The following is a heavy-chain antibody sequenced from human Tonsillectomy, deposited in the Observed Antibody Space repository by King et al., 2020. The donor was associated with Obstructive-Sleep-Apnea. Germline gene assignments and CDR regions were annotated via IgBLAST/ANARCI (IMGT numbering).Heavy chain of an antibody. J-gene: IGHJ4*02. CDR3: ARDSNFDY. CDR2: ISHDGSNE. CDR1: GFSFSYYA. V-gene: IGHV3-30*04. Sequence: VQLVESGGGVVQPGRSLRLSCAPSGFSFSYYAMHWVRQAPGKGLEWVALISHDGSNEYYADSVKGRFTISRDNSKNTLYLQMNSLRAEDTAVYYCARDSNFDYWGQGTLVTVSS.